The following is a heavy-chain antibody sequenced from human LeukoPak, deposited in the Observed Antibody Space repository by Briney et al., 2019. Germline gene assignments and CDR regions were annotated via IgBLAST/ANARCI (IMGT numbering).Heavy chain of an antibody. CDR1: GFTVSSNY. CDR2: IYSGGST. Sequence: GGSLRLSCAASGFTVSSNYMSWVRQAPGKGLEWVSVIYSGGSTYYADSVKGRFTISRDNSKNTLYLQMNSLRAEDTAVYYCARRSQDYSVSWYLNDHWGQGTLVTVSS. J-gene: IGHJ1*01. D-gene: IGHD6-13*01. V-gene: IGHV3-53*01. CDR3: ARRSQDYSVSWYLNDH.